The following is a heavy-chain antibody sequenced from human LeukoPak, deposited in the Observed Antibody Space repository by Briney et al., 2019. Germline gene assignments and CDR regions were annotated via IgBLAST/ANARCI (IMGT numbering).Heavy chain of an antibody. D-gene: IGHD2-21*02. Sequence: SETLSLTYTVSGGSIISYYWSWIRQPPGKGLEWIGYIYYSGSTNYNPSLKSRVTISVDTSRNSFSLELSSVTAADTAVYYCARVGYCGGDCYPFDYWGQGTLTTISS. CDR3: ARVGYCGGDCYPFDY. V-gene: IGHV4-59*12. CDR1: GGSIISYY. J-gene: IGHJ4*02. CDR2: IYYSGST.